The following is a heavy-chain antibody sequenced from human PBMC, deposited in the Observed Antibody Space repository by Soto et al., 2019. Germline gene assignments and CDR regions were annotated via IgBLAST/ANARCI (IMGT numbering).Heavy chain of an antibody. D-gene: IGHD3-10*01. CDR2: INPSGGGT. V-gene: IGHV1-46*03. CDR3: ARDHYYGSGSYNFFDY. CDR1: GYTFTSYG. J-gene: IGHJ4*02. Sequence: ASVKVSCKASGYTFTSYGISWVRQAPGQGLEWMGIINPSGGGTSSAQKFQGRVTMTRDTSTSTVYMELSSLRSEDTAIYYCARDHYYGSGSYNFFDYWGQGALVTVSS.